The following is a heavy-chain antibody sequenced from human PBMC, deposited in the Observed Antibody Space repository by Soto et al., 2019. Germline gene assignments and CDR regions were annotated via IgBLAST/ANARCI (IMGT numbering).Heavy chain of an antibody. Sequence: EVQLLESGGGLVQPGGSLRLSCAASGFTFSRYAMSWVRQAPGKGLEWVSTISGSGGSTYYADSVKGRFTISRDNSKNTLYLQMNSLRAEDTAVYYCVKDLNILTGYYGWFDPWGQGTLVTVSS. J-gene: IGHJ5*02. CDR2: ISGSGGST. CDR1: GFTFSRYA. V-gene: IGHV3-23*01. CDR3: VKDLNILTGYYGWFDP. D-gene: IGHD3-9*01.